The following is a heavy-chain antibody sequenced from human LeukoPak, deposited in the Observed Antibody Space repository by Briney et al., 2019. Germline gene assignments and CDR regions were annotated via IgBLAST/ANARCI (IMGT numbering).Heavy chain of an antibody. CDR2: INVDGSDT. J-gene: IGHJ5*02. CDR1: GFTLSDHW. CDR3: VRDGTGYPPFDL. Sequence: PGGSLRLSCAASGFTLSDHWKNWVRQPPGKGLLWVSHINVDGSDTDYADSVKGRFTISRDNARNTLYLQMDSLRVEDTAVYYCVRDGTGYPPFDLWGQGNLITVTS. V-gene: IGHV3-74*01. D-gene: IGHD1-1*01.